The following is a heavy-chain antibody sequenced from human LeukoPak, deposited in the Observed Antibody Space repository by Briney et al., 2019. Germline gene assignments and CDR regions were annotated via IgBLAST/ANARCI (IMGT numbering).Heavy chain of an antibody. J-gene: IGHJ4*02. CDR3: AQKGGTDH. CDR2: ISSSSSAI. CDR1: GFTFSRFG. Sequence: GGSLSLSCAASGFTFSRFGMNWVRQAPGKGLEWVSYISSSSSAIYYADSVKGRFTISRDNARNSLYLQMSSLRDEDTAVYYCAQKGGTDHWGQGTLVTVSS. V-gene: IGHV3-48*02. D-gene: IGHD2-15*01.